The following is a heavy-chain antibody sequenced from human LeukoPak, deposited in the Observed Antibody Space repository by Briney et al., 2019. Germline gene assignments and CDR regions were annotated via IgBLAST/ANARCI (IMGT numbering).Heavy chain of an antibody. CDR1: GFTFNNYA. V-gene: IGHV3-30*04. J-gene: IGHJ5*02. D-gene: IGHD2-2*01. CDR2: ISYGGSVK. Sequence: GGSLRLSCAASGFTFNNYALHWVRQAPGKGLEWVAVISYGGSVKYYAESAKGRFTISRDNSKNNLYLQMNSLRAEDTAVYYCARVREYCSGTSCTEKIWCDPWGQGTVLRVST. CDR3: ARVREYCSGTSCTEKIWCDP.